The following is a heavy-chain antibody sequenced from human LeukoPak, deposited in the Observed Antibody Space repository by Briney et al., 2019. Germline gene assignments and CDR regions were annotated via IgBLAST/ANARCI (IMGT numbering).Heavy chain of an antibody. D-gene: IGHD5-18*01. CDR3: AKRDRGYSYGHTDY. J-gene: IGHJ4*02. CDR1: GFTFSSYA. CDR2: IGGSGGST. V-gene: IGHV3-23*01. Sequence: GGSLRPSCAASGFTFSSYAMSWVRQAPGKGLEWVSAIGGSGGSTYYADSVKGRFTISRDNSKNTLYLQMNSLRAEDTAVYYCAKRDRGYSYGHTDYWGQGTLVTVSS.